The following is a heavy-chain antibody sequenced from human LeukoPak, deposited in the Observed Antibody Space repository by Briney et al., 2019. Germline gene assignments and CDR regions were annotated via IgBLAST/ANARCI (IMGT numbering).Heavy chain of an antibody. D-gene: IGHD2-15*01. V-gene: IGHV3-48*03. CDR1: GFTFSSYE. CDR2: ISSSGSTI. CDR3: ARDSSYCSGGSCYPDY. Sequence: GGSLRLSCAASGFTFSSYEMNWVRQAPGKGLEWVSYISSSGSTIYYADSVKGRFTISRDNAKNSLYLQMNSLRAEDTAVYYCARDSSYCSGGSCYPDYWSQGTLVTVSS. J-gene: IGHJ4*02.